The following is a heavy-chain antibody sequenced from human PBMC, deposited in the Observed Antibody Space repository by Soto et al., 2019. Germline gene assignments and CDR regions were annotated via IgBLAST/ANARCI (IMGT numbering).Heavy chain of an antibody. CDR2: ISGSGGSI. CDR3: ARVAYYYDSSGYFY. Sequence: GGSLRLSCAASGFTFSSYAMTWVRQAPGKGLEWVSAISGSGGSIHYADSVKGRFTISRDNSKNTLYLQMNSLRAEDTAVYYCARVAYYYDSSGYFYWGQGTLVTVSS. J-gene: IGHJ4*02. D-gene: IGHD3-22*01. CDR1: GFTFSSYA. V-gene: IGHV3-23*01.